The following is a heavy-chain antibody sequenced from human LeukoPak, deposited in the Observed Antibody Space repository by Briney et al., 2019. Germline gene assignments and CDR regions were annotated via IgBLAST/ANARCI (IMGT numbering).Heavy chain of an antibody. Sequence: SSETLSLTCAVYGGSFSGYYWSWIRQPPGKGLEWIGEINHSGRTNYNPSLKSRVTISVDTSKNQFSLKLSSVTAADTAVYYCARESHLIVDWGQGTLVTVSS. J-gene: IGHJ4*02. CDR1: GGSFSGYY. CDR2: INHSGRT. CDR3: ARESHLIVD. D-gene: IGHD2-15*01. V-gene: IGHV4-34*01.